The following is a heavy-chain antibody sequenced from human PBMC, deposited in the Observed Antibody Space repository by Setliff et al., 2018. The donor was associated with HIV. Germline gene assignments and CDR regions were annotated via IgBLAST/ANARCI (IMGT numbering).Heavy chain of an antibody. CDR1: GGSISSSSYY. J-gene: IGHJ4*02. Sequence: SETLSLTCTVSGGSISSSSYYWGWIRQPPGKGLEWIGSIYYSGITYYNPSLKSRVTISVDTSKKQFSLKLKSVTAADTAVYYCFLFYDDRSGFYWDWGQGTPVTVSS. V-gene: IGHV4-39*01. CDR3: FLFYDDRSGFYWD. CDR2: IYYSGIT. D-gene: IGHD3-22*01.